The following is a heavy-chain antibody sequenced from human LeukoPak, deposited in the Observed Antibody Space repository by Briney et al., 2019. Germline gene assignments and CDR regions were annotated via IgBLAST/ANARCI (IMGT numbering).Heavy chain of an antibody. V-gene: IGHV3-33*01. CDR3: ARDYYYYDSSGYFRGLYGTFPYY. J-gene: IGHJ4*02. D-gene: IGHD3-22*01. Sequence: PGGSLRLSCAASGFTFSSYGMHWVRQAPGKGLEWVAVIWYDGSNKYYADSVKGRITISRDNSKNTLYLQMNSLRAEDTAVYYCARDYYYYDSSGYFRGLYGTFPYYWGQGTLVTVSS. CDR2: IWYDGSNK. CDR1: GFTFSSYG.